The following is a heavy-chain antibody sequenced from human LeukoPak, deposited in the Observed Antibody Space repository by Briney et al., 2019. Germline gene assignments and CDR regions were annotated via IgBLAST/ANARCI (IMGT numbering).Heavy chain of an antibody. J-gene: IGHJ5*02. CDR2: INPNSGGT. D-gene: IGHD3-10*01. Sequence: ASVKVSCTPSEYTSTAYYMHWVRQAPGQGLEWMGWINPNSGGTNDAQKLQGRVTMTRDSSISTDYMELRRLRSDDTAVYYCARVSSSYYGSGSYYNVEWFDLWGQGTLVTVSS. CDR1: EYTSTAYY. CDR3: ARVSSSYYGSGSYYNVEWFDL. V-gene: IGHV1-2*02.